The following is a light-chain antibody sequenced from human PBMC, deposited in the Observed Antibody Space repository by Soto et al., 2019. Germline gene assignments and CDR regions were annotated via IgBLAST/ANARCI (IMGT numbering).Light chain of an antibody. V-gene: IGLV2-14*01. CDR1: SSDIGGYNY. Sequence: QSALTQPASVSGSPGQSITISCTGTSSDIGGYNYVSWIQHHPGKAPKLLIYEVSNRPSGVSNRFSGSKSGNTASLTISGLQAEDEADYYCSSYTSSTTLEVVFGGGTQLTVL. J-gene: IGLJ2*01. CDR2: EVS. CDR3: SSYTSSTTLEVV.